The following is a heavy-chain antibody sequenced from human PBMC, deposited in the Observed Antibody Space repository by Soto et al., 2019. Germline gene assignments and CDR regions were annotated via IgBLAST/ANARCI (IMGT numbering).Heavy chain of an antibody. CDR1: GYTFTGYY. CDR2: INPNSGGT. D-gene: IGHD3-10*01. Sequence: QVQLVQSGAEVKKPGASVKVSCKASGYTFTGYYMHWVRHAPGQGLEWMGWINPNSGGTNYAQKFQGWVTMTRDTSISTAYMELSRLRSDDTAVYYCARESYYGSGSYDFDYWGQGTLVTVSS. V-gene: IGHV1-2*04. J-gene: IGHJ4*02. CDR3: ARESYYGSGSYDFDY.